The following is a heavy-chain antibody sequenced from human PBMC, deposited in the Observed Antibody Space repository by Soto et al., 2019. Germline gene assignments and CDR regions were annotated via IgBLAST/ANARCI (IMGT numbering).Heavy chain of an antibody. V-gene: IGHV3-23*01. CDR1: GFTFSNYA. CDR3: AKDRVAAAGSPYYFDY. D-gene: IGHD6-13*01. Sequence: EVQLLESGGGLVQAGGSLRLSCAASGFTFSNYAMSWVRQAPGKGLEWVSGISGSGMSTYYADSVKGRFTISRDNSKNTLYLQMNSLIAEDTAVYYCAKDRVAAAGSPYYFDYWGQGTLVTDSS. J-gene: IGHJ4*02. CDR2: ISGSGMST.